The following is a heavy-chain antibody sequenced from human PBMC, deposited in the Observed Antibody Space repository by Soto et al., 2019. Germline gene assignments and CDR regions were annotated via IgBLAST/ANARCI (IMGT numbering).Heavy chain of an antibody. D-gene: IGHD7-27*01. CDR1: GGSISSYY. V-gene: IGHV4-59*01. CDR3: ARRWGTYFDY. J-gene: IGHJ4*02. CDR2: IYYTGRTT. Sequence: QVQLQESGPGLVKPSETLSLTCTVSGGSISSYYWSWIRQPPGKGLEWIGYIYYTGRTTNYNPSLKRRVTISVDTSKNQFSLKLSSVTAADTAVYYCARRWGTYFDYWGQGTLVTVSS.